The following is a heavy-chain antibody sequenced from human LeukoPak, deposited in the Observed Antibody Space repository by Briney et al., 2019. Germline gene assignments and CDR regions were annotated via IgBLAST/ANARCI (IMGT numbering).Heavy chain of an antibody. D-gene: IGHD3-3*01. CDR1: GYTFTGYY. CDR3: ARAYYDFWSGYYNDY. CDR2: INPNSGGT. V-gene: IGHV1-2*02. Sequence: ASVKVSCKASGYTFTGYYMHWVRQAPGQGLEWMGWINPNSGGTNYAQKFQGKVTMTRDTSISTAYMELSRLRSDDTAVYYCARAYYDFWSGYYNDYWGQGTLVTVSS. J-gene: IGHJ4*02.